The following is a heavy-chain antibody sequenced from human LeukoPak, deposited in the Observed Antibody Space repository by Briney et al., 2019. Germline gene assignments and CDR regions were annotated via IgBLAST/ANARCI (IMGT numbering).Heavy chain of an antibody. CDR2: ISYDGSNK. D-gene: IGHD3-16*02. CDR3: ARVMYYDYVWGSYRRGSSVDY. V-gene: IGHV3-30*04. CDR1: GFTFSSYA. J-gene: IGHJ4*02. Sequence: GGSLRLSCAASGFTFSSYAMHWVRQAPGKGLEWVAVISYDGSNKYYADSVKGRFTISRDNSKNTLYLQMNSLRAEDTAVYYCARVMYYDYVWGSYRRGSSVDYWGQGTLVTVSS.